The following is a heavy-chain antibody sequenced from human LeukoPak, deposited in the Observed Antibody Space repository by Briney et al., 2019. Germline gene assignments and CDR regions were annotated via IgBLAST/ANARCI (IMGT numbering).Heavy chain of an antibody. CDR2: INHSGST. J-gene: IGHJ4*02. CDR1: GGSFSGYY. Sequence: SETLSLTCAVYGGSFSGYYWSWIRQPPGKGLEWIGKINHSGSTNYNPSLKSRVTISVDTPKNQFSLKLSSVTAADTAVYYCARGGYCSSTSCYLSYLDYWGQGTLVTVSS. CDR3: ARGGYCSSTSCYLSYLDY. V-gene: IGHV4-34*01. D-gene: IGHD2-2*01.